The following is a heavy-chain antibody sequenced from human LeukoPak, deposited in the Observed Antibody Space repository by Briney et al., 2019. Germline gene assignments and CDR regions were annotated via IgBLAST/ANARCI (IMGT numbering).Heavy chain of an antibody. V-gene: IGHV4-34*01. CDR2: INHSGST. CDR1: GGSSSGYY. CDR3: ARVEGGYYFDY. J-gene: IGHJ4*02. Sequence: SETLSLTCAVYGGSSSGYYWSWIRQPPGKGLERIGEINHSGSTNYNPSLKSRVTISVDTSKNQFSLKLSSVTAADTAVYYCARVEGGYYFDYWGQGTLVTVSS.